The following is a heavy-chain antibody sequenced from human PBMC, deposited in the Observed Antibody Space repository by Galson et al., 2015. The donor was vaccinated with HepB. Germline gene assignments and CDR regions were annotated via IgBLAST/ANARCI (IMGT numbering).Heavy chain of an antibody. CDR1: GGTFSRYA. D-gene: IGHD1-26*01. V-gene: IGHV1-69*13. Sequence: SVKVSCKASGGTFSRYAINWVRQAPGQGLEWMGGIMPLFNTTSYAQKLRGRVTITADESTSTAYMELSGLRPDDTAVYYCARSYVGVTDGDAFDIWGQGTMVIVSS. J-gene: IGHJ3*02. CDR2: IMPLFNTT. CDR3: ARSYVGVTDGDAFDI.